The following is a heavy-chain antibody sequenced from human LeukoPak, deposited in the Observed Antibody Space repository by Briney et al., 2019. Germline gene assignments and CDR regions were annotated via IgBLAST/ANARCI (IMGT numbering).Heavy chain of an antibody. CDR1: GGSISSYY. J-gene: IGHJ3*02. V-gene: IGHV4-4*07. D-gene: IGHD3-22*01. Sequence: PSETLSLTCTVSGGSISSYYWSWIRQPPGKGLEWIGRIYTSGSTNYNPSLKSRVTMSVDTSKNQFSLKLSSVTAADTAVYYCARTQREYYYDSSGAIDAFDIWGQGTMVTVSS. CDR3: ARTQREYYYDSSGAIDAFDI. CDR2: IYTSGST.